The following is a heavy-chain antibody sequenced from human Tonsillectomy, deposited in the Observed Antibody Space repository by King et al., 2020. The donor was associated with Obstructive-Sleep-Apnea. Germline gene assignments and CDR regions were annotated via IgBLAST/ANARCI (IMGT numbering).Heavy chain of an antibody. CDR3: AKDTSSTSNFYGMDV. CDR2: ISWDVGGT. D-gene: IGHD2-2*01. V-gene: IGHV3-43*01. J-gene: IGHJ6*02. Sequence: VQLVESGGVVVQPGGSLRLSCAASGFTFDDDTMHWVRQAPGKGLEWVSLISWDVGGTYSADSVKGRFTIDRDNSKNSLYLQMNSLRTEDTALYYCAKDTSSTSNFYGMDVWGQGTTVTVSS. CDR1: GFTFDDDT.